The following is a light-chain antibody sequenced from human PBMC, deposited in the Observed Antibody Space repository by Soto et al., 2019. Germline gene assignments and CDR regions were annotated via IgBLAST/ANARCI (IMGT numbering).Light chain of an antibody. CDR3: QQYNSYPRT. Sequence: DIQMTQSPSTLSASVGDRVTITCRASQSINNWLAWYQQKPGKAPNLLIFKASRLETWVPSRFSGSGSGTEFTLTITSLQPDDFATYYCQQYNSYPRTFGQGTKVEI. V-gene: IGKV1-5*03. J-gene: IGKJ1*01. CDR2: KAS. CDR1: QSINNW.